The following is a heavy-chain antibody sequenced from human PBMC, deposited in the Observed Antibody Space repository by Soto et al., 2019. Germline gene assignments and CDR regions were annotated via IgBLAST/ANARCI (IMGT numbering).Heavy chain of an antibody. Sequence: QVQLVESGGGVVQPGRSLRLSCAASGFTFSSYAMHWVRQAPGKGLEWVAVISYDGSNKYYADSVKGRFTISRDNSKNTLYLQMNSLRAEDTAVYYCARDIGSGWYGDAFDIWGQGTMVTVSP. V-gene: IGHV3-30-3*01. CDR1: GFTFSSYA. J-gene: IGHJ3*02. CDR2: ISYDGSNK. D-gene: IGHD6-19*01. CDR3: ARDIGSGWYGDAFDI.